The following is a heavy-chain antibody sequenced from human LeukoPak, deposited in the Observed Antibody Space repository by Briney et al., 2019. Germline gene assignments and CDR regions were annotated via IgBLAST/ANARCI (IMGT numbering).Heavy chain of an antibody. Sequence: ASVKVSCKASGYTFTGYYMHWVRQAPGQGLEWMGRINPNSGGTNYAQKFQGRVTMTRDTSINTAYMDLSRLRSDDTAVYYCARGRNSVYYFNVVAPYYFDYWGREPWSPSPQ. CDR2: INPNSGGT. CDR1: GYTFTGYY. V-gene: IGHV1-2*06. CDR3: ARGRNSVYYFNVVAPYYFDY. J-gene: IGHJ4*02. D-gene: IGHD3-22*01.